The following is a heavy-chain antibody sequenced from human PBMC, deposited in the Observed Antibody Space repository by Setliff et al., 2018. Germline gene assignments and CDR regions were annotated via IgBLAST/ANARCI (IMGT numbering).Heavy chain of an antibody. Sequence: SETLSLTCAVYGGSFSGYYWSWIRQPPGKGLEWIGEINHSASTNYNPSLKSRVTISVDTSKNQFSLKLSSVTAADTAVYYCARIDVVLMVYADWGQGTMVTVSS. CDR2: INHSAST. V-gene: IGHV4-34*01. J-gene: IGHJ3*01. CDR3: ARIDVVLMVYAD. D-gene: IGHD2-8*01. CDR1: GGSFSGYY.